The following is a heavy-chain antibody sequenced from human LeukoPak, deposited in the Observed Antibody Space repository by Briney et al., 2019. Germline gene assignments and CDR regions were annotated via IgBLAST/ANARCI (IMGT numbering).Heavy chain of an antibody. D-gene: IGHD1-26*01. V-gene: IGHV4-59*01. CDR2: IYYSGST. CDR3: ARYAYSGSYYVDY. J-gene: IGHJ4*02. CDR1: GGSISSYY. Sequence: SETLSLTCTVSGGSISSYYWSWIRQPPGKGLEWIGYIYYSGSTNYNPSLKSRVTISVDTSKNQFSLKLSSVTAADMAVYYCARYAYSGSYYVDYWGQGTLVTVSS.